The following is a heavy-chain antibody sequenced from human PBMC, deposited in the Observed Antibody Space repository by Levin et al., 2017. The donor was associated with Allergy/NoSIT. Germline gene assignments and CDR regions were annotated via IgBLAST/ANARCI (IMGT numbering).Heavy chain of an antibody. CDR1: GFTFSSYD. CDR3: ARTSSSSWSYDY. J-gene: IGHJ4*02. D-gene: IGHD6-13*01. CDR2: IGTAGDT. V-gene: IGHV3-13*04. Sequence: GESLKISCAASGFTFSSYDMHWVRQATGKGLEWVSAIGTAGDTYYPGSVKGRFTISRENAKNSLYLQMNSLRAGDTAVYYCARTSSSSWSYDYWGQGTLVTVSS.